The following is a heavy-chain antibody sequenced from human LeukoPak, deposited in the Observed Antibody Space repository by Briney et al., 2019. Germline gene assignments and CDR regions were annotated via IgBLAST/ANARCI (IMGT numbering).Heavy chain of an antibody. CDR1: GFTFSSYG. V-gene: IGHV3-30*18. CDR2: IAYDGSNK. Sequence: AGGSLRLSCEASGFTFSSYGMHWVRQAPGKGLEWVAVIAYDGSNKYYGDPVKGRFTISRDNSKNTLYLQMNSLRAEDTAVYYCAKEYSGYDCDYWGQGTLVTVSS. CDR3: AKEYSGYDCDY. D-gene: IGHD5-12*01. J-gene: IGHJ4*02.